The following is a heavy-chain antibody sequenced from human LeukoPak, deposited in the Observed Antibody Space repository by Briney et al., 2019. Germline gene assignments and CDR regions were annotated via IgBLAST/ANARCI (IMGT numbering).Heavy chain of an antibody. J-gene: IGHJ5*02. D-gene: IGHD3-3*01. CDR2: IIPIFGTA. Sequence: ASVKVSCKASGGTFSSYAISWVRQAPGQGLEWMGGIIPIFGTANYAQKFQGRVTITADESTSTACMELSSLRSEDTAVYYCARGRDTYYDFWSGYNSWFDPWGQGTLVTVSS. CDR3: ARGRDTYYDFWSGYNSWFDP. V-gene: IGHV1-69*01. CDR1: GGTFSSYA.